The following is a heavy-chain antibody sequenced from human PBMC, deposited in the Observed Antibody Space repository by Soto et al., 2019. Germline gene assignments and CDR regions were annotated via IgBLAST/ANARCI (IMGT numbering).Heavy chain of an antibody. CDR3: ARARDALYSGYDFDY. CDR1: GYTFTGYY. D-gene: IGHD5-12*01. Sequence: ASVKVSCKASGYTFTGYYMHWVRQAPGQGLEWMGWINPNSGGTNYAQKFQGWVTMTRDTSISTAYMELSRLRSDDTAVYYCARARDALYSGYDFDYWGQGTLVTVSS. J-gene: IGHJ4*02. CDR2: INPNSGGT. V-gene: IGHV1-2*04.